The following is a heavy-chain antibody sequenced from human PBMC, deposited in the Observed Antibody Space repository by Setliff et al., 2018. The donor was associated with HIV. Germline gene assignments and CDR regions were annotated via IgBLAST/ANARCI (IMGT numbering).Heavy chain of an antibody. D-gene: IGHD1-1*01. CDR1: GFPFSNYW. CDR2: INQDGSAK. V-gene: IGHV3-7*01. Sequence: PGGSLRLSCAASGFPFSNYWMGWVRQAPGKGLEWVANINQDGSAKDYVDSVKGRFTISRDNAKNPLYLQMNSLRAGDTAMYYCAKDLVTTTGPDYWGQGTLVTVSS. J-gene: IGHJ4*02. CDR3: AKDLVTTTGPDY.